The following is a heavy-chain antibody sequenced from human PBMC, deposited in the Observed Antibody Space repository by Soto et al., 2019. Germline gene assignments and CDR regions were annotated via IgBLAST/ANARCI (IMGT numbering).Heavy chain of an antibody. CDR3: ASGVGTDYYYGMDG. CDR1: GYTFTNYD. J-gene: IGHJ6*02. Sequence: QVQLVQSGAEVKKPGASVKVSCKASGYTFTNYDINWVRQATGQRLEWMGWMNPNSGHTGHARKFQGRVTMTRNTSISTAYMELSSLRSEDTAVYYCASGVGTDYYYGMDGWGQGTTVTVSS. V-gene: IGHV1-8*01. CDR2: MNPNSGHT. D-gene: IGHD1-26*01.